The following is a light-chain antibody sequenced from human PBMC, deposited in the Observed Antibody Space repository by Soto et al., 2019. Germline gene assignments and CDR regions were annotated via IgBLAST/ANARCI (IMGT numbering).Light chain of an antibody. CDR2: DAS. Sequence: DIQMTQSPSSLSASVGDRVTITCQASQDISNYLNWYQQKPGKAPELLIYDASNLETGVPSRFSGSGSGTDFTFTISSLQPEDIATYYCQQYDNLLMYTFGQGTKLEIK. V-gene: IGKV1-33*01. CDR3: QQYDNLLMYT. CDR1: QDISNY. J-gene: IGKJ2*01.